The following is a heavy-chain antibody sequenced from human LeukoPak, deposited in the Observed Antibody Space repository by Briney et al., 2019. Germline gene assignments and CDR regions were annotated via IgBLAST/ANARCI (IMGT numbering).Heavy chain of an antibody. Sequence: PGGSLRLSCAASGFTFSSYWMSWVRQAPGKGLEWVANIKEDGSEKYYVDSVKGRFTISRDNAKNSLYLQMNSLRAEDTAVYYCARDQVAGFFDYWGQGTLVTVSS. J-gene: IGHJ4*02. V-gene: IGHV3-7*01. D-gene: IGHD2-15*01. CDR3: ARDQVAGFFDY. CDR1: GFTFSSYW. CDR2: IKEDGSEK.